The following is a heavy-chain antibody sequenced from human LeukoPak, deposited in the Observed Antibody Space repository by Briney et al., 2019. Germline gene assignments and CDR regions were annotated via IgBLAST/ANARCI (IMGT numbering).Heavy chain of an antibody. V-gene: IGHV3-23*01. J-gene: IGHJ2*01. CDR3: AKKDGYFAL. Sequence: PGGSLRLSCAASGFTFSSYAMTWVRQAPGKGLEWVSGVSGSGGSTYYADSVKGRFTISRDNSKNTLSLQMSSLRAEDTAVYYCAKKDGYFALWGRGTLVTVSS. CDR1: GFTFSSYA. CDR2: VSGSGGST.